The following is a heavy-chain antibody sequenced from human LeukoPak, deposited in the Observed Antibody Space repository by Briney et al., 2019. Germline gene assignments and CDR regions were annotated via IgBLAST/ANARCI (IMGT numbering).Heavy chain of an antibody. CDR3: ARKYDFWSGYSDY. V-gene: IGHV4-59*01. Sequence: PSETLSLTCTVSGGSISSYYWSWIRQPPGKGLEWIGYIYYSGSTNYNPSLKSRVTISVDTSKNQFSLKLSAVTAADTAVYYCARKYDFWSGYSDYWGQGTLVTVSS. CDR2: IYYSGST. D-gene: IGHD3-3*01. CDR1: GGSISSYY. J-gene: IGHJ4*02.